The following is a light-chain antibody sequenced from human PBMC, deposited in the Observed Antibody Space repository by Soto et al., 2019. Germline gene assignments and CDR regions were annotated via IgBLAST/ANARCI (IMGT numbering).Light chain of an antibody. CDR2: DAS. J-gene: IGKJ4*01. CDR1: QDISNY. Sequence: IQMTQSPSSLSASVGDRVTITCHASQDISNYLNWYQQKPGKAPKLLIYDASNLETGVPSRFSGSGSGTDFTYTISSLQPEDIATYYCQQYDNLPALTFGGGTKVEIK. CDR3: QQYDNLPALT. V-gene: IGKV1-33*01.